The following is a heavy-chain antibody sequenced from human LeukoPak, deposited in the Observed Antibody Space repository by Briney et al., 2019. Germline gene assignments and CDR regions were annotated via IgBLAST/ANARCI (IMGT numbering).Heavy chain of an antibody. CDR3: ATTKHGTVLEWLLFDY. D-gene: IGHD3-3*01. J-gene: IGHJ4*02. CDR1: GYTLTELS. Sequence: ASVKVSCKVSGYTLTELSMHWVRQAPGKGLEWMGGFDPEDGETIYAQKFQGRVTMTEDTSTDTAYMELSSLRSEDTAVYYCATTKHGTVLEWLLFDYWAREPWSPSPQ. V-gene: IGHV1-24*01. CDR2: FDPEDGET.